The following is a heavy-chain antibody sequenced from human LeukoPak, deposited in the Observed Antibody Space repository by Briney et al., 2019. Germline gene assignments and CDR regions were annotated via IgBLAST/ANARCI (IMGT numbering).Heavy chain of an antibody. V-gene: IGHV4-39*01. CDR3: ARLRGSSINI. CDR1: GRSISRRSYH. J-gene: IGHJ3*02. Sequence: PSETLSLLCTVSGRSISRRSYHWGWIRQPPGKGLESIGSFYYSGSTYYNPSLKSRVTISVDTSKSQFSLKLSSVTAADTAVYYCARLRGSSINIWGQGTMVTVSS. D-gene: IGHD2-2*01. CDR2: FYYSGST.